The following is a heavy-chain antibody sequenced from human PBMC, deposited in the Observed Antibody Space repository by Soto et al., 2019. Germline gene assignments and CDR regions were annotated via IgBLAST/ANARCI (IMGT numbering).Heavy chain of an antibody. CDR3: AQSTLNSGEVNTSAEYFQH. D-gene: IGHD3-10*01. V-gene: IGHV2-5*02. J-gene: IGHJ1*01. Sequence: QITLKESGPPLVKPTQTLTLTCTFSGFSLSTSGVFVGWIRQPPGQALEWLALIYWDDDKRYSPSLQSRLTINKDTSKNQVVLTMTNLDSVDTATYYCAQSTLNSGEVNTSAEYFQHWGQGTLVTVSS. CDR1: GFSLSTSGVF. CDR2: IYWDDDK.